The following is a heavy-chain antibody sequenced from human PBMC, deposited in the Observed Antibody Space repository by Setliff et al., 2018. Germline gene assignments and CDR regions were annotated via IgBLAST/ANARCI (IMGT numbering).Heavy chain of an antibody. CDR1: GGSISSGDYY. J-gene: IGHJ4*02. CDR3: ARKSRYYYDNLGTLDY. Sequence: PSETLSLTCTVSGGSISSGDYYWSWIRQPPGKGLEWIGYIYSSGSTYYNPSLKSRVSISVDTSKNQFSLKLSSVTAADTAVYYCARKSRYYYDNLGTLDYWGQGTLVTVSS. D-gene: IGHD3-22*01. CDR2: IYSSGST. V-gene: IGHV4-30-4*08.